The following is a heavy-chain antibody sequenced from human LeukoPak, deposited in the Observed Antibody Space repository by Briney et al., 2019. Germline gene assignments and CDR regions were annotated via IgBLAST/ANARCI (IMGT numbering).Heavy chain of an antibody. Sequence: PGGSLRLSCAPSGFTFSSHAMSWVRQAPGKGLEWVSGISGNGANTYYADSVKGRFTISRDNSKNTLYLQMNSLRAEDTAVYYCARSTYSSGWRDYWGQGTLLTVSS. CDR3: ARSTYSSGWRDY. V-gene: IGHV3-23*01. CDR1: GFTFSSHA. CDR2: ISGNGANT. D-gene: IGHD6-19*01. J-gene: IGHJ4*02.